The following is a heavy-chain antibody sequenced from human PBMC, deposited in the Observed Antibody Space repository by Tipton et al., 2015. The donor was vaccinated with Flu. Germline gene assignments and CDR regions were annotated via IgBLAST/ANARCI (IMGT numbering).Heavy chain of an antibody. CDR1: GDSTSRFY. J-gene: IGHJ6*02. D-gene: IGHD3/OR15-3a*01. Sequence: LRLSCTVSGDSTSRFYWSWIRQPPGKGLEWIGYSGSTNYNPSLKNRVTISLDTSKNQFSLQLKSVTASDTAVYYCARLKLFALVNHSYYYGLDVWGQGTTVTVS. V-gene: IGHV4-59*08. CDR2: SGST. CDR3: ARLKLFALVNHSYYYGLDV.